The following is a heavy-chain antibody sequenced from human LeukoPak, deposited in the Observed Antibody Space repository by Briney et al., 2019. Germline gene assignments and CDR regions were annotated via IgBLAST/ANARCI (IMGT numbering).Heavy chain of an antibody. CDR2: ISPSGDIT. Sequence: GGTLRLSCAASGFTFSNHGMNWVRQAPGKGLEWVSGISPSGDITYYADSVKGRFTISRDNSKNTLYLEVISLTAEDTAVHYCAKDDAWLRFGEWSQGTLVTVSS. V-gene: IGHV3-23*01. J-gene: IGHJ4*02. CDR1: GFTFSNHG. CDR3: AKDDAWLRFGE. D-gene: IGHD3-10*01.